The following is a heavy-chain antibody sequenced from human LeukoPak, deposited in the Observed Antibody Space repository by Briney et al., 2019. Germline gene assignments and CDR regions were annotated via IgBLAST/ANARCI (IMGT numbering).Heavy chain of an antibody. CDR2: IYYTGST. D-gene: IGHD1-1*01. Sequence: PSETLSLTCNVSGGSINYYYWSWIRQPPGKGLEWIGHIYYTGSTNYNPSLKSRVTISIDTSKNQFSLELTSVTATDTAVYFCARYHPTGSSLDVWGQGTTVTVSS. V-gene: IGHV4-59*13. CDR1: GGSINYYY. CDR3: ARYHPTGSSLDV. J-gene: IGHJ6*02.